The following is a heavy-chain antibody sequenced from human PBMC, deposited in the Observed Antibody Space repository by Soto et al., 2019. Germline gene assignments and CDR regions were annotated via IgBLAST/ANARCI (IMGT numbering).Heavy chain of an antibody. CDR3: ASHALGDIRTPNGVSLYYFDY. D-gene: IGHD2-8*01. Sequence: SETLSLTCTVSGGSISSSSYYWGWIRQPPGKGLEWIGSIYYSGSTYYNPSLKSRVTISVDTSKNQFSLKLSSVTAADTAVYYCASHALGDIRTPNGVSLYYFDYWGQGTLVTVSS. J-gene: IGHJ4*02. CDR2: IYYSGST. V-gene: IGHV4-39*01. CDR1: GGSISSSSYY.